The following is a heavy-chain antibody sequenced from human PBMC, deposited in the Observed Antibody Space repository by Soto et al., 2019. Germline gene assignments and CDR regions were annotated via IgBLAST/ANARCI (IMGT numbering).Heavy chain of an antibody. CDR1: GFTFSSYS. J-gene: IGHJ6*02. Sequence: PGGSLRLSCAASGFTFSSYSMSWVRQAPGKGLEWVSAISGSGGSTYYADSVKGRFTISRDNSKNTLYLQMNSLRAEDTAVYYCAKALPPRRTYGEMTYGMDVWGQGTTVTVSS. D-gene: IGHD3-10*01. CDR2: ISGSGGST. CDR3: AKALPPRRTYGEMTYGMDV. V-gene: IGHV3-23*01.